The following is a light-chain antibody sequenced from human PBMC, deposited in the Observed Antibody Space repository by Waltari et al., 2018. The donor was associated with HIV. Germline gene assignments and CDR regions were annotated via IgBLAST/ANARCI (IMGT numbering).Light chain of an antibody. CDR3: CSYAGSYSYVV. V-gene: IGLV2-11*01. Sequence: QSALTQPRSVSGSPGQSVTMSCSGTSSDVGGYNYVSWYQQHPGKAPKLMIYDVNKRPSGVPDRCSGSKSGNTASLTIAGLQAEDEADYYCCSYAGSYSYVVLGGGTKLTVL. CDR1: SSDVGGYNY. J-gene: IGLJ2*01. CDR2: DVN.